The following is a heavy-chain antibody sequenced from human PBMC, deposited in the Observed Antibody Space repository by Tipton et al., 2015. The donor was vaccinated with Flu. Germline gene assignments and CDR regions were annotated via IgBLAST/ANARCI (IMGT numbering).Heavy chain of an antibody. CDR3: ARRDYSNYVSDPKSWFDP. J-gene: IGHJ5*02. CDR1: GDSISSDYY. D-gene: IGHD4-11*01. CDR2: VARTGDT. V-gene: IGHV4-38-2*01. Sequence: TLSLTCAVSGDSISSDYYWAWIRQFPGKGLEWIGTVARTGDTDNNPSLKSRVTLSIDTSKNHFSLKMKSVTATDMAVYYCARRDYSNYVSDPKSWFDPWGQGTLVAVSS.